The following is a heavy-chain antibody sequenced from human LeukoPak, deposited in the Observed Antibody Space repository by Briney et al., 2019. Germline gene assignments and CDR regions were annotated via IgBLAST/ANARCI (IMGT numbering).Heavy chain of an antibody. V-gene: IGHV7-4-1*02. CDR3: ARAIEHYYDSSGYDY. J-gene: IGHJ4*02. CDR2: INTNTGNP. D-gene: IGHD3-22*01. Sequence: GASVKVSCKASGYTFTSYIMNWVRQAPGQGLEWMGWINTNTGNPTYAQGFTGRFVFSLDTSVSTAYLQISSLKAEDTAVYYCARAIEHYYDSSGYDYWGQGTLVTVSS. CDR1: GYTFTSYI.